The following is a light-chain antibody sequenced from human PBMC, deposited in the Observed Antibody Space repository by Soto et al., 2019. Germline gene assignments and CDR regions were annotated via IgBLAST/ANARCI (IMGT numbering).Light chain of an antibody. V-gene: IGLV3-1*01. J-gene: IGLJ2*01. CDR2: QDS. CDR1: KLGDKY. CDR3: QAWDSSTLV. Sequence: SYELTQPPSVSVSPGQTVSITCSGDKLGDKYACWYQQKPGQSPVLVIYQDSKRPSGIPERFSGSNSGNTATLTISGTQAMDEADYYCQAWDSSTLVFGGGTKLTVL.